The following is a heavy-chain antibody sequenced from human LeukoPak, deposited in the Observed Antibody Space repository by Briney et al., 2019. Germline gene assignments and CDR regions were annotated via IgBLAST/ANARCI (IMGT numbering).Heavy chain of an antibody. CDR2: IIPILGIA. J-gene: IGHJ4*02. CDR3: ARHSDDYGASHYLDY. Sequence: ASVKASCKASGGTFSSYTISCVRQAPGQGLEWMGRIIPILGIANYAQKFQGRVTITADKSTSTAYMELSSLRSEDTAVYYCARHSDDYGASHYLDYWGQGTLVTVSS. D-gene: IGHD4-17*01. CDR1: GGTFSSYT. V-gene: IGHV1-69*02.